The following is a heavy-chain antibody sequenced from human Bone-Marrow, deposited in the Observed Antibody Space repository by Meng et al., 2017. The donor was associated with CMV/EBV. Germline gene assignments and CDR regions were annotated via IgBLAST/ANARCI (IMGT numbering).Heavy chain of an antibody. J-gene: IGHJ3*02. D-gene: IGHD2-21*01. CDR2: ISGSGDST. V-gene: IGHV3-23*01. Sequence: GGSLRLSCAASGFNFSSYAMSWVRQAPGQGLEWVSGISGSGDSTYYADSVKGRFTISRDNSKNTLYLQMNSLRAEDTAVYYCARDTVYCGGDCPPAFDIWGQGTMVTVSS. CDR3: ARDTVYCGGDCPPAFDI. CDR1: GFNFSSYA.